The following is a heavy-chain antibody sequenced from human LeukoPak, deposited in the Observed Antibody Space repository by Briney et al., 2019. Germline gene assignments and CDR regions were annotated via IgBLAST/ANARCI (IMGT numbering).Heavy chain of an antibody. CDR2: IYYSGST. D-gene: IGHD3-22*01. CDR1: GGSISSGSYY. Sequence: SETLSLTCTVSGGSISSGSYYWSWIRQPTGKGLEWIGYIYYSGSTNYNPSLKSRVTISVDTSKNQFSLKLSSVTAADTAVYYCAREFTYYYDSSGHGFDPWGQGTLVTVSS. V-gene: IGHV4-61*10. CDR3: AREFTYYYDSSGHGFDP. J-gene: IGHJ5*02.